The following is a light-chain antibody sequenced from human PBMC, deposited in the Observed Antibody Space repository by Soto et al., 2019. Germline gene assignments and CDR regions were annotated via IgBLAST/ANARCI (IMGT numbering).Light chain of an antibody. J-gene: IGKJ1*01. CDR2: GSS. CDR3: QQYGTSPQT. Sequence: EIVLTQSPGTLSLSPGERATLSCRASQSVRSRYLAWYQQKPGQAPRLLIYGSSSWPPGIPDRVSGSGSGTEFTLTISRLEPEDFAVYYCQQYGTSPQTFGQGTKVDIK. CDR1: QSVRSRY. V-gene: IGKV3-20*01.